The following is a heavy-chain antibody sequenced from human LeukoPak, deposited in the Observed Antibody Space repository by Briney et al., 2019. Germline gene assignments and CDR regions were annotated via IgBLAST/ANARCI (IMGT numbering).Heavy chain of an antibody. D-gene: IGHD3-10*01. CDR1: RGTFSSYA. Sequence: VASVKVSCKASRGTFSSYAISWVRQAPGQGLEWMGRIIPIFGIANYAQKFQGRVTITADKSTSTAYMELSSLRSEDTAVYYCARGAPLWFGELWASFDYWGQGTLVTVSS. J-gene: IGHJ4*02. CDR2: IIPIFGIA. CDR3: ARGAPLWFGELWASFDY. V-gene: IGHV1-69*04.